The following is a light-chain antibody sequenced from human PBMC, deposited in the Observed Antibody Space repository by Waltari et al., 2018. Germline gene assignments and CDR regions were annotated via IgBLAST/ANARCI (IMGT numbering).Light chain of an antibody. CDR3: QQYYTTPLT. CDR1: QVISNS. V-gene: IGKV1-NL1*01. Sequence: IQMTQSPSSLSASVGHRVTITCRASQVISNSLAWYLQKPGKAPKLLLYAASILESGVPSRFSGSGSGTDYTLTITSLQPEDFATYYCQQYYTTPLTFGGGTKVEI. J-gene: IGKJ4*01. CDR2: AAS.